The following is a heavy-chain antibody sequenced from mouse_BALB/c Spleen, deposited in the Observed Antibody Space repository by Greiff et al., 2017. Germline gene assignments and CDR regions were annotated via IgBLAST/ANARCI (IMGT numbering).Heavy chain of an antibody. Sequence: EVQLVESGPGLVKPSQSLSLTCTVTGYSITSDYAWNWLRQFPGNKLEWMGYISYSGSTSYNPSLKSRISITRDTSKNQFFLQLNSVTTEDTATYYCARSNYYGNYFDYWGQGTTLTVSS. V-gene: IGHV3-2*02. CDR3: ARSNYYGNYFDY. CDR2: ISYSGST. J-gene: IGHJ2*01. D-gene: IGHD1-1*01. CDR1: GYSITSDYA.